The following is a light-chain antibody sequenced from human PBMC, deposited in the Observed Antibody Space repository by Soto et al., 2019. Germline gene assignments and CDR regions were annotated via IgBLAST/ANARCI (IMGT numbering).Light chain of an antibody. J-gene: IGLJ2*01. CDR2: DNI. V-gene: IGLV1-40*01. CDR3: QSYDSSLSVV. CDR1: SSNIGAGYD. Sequence: QSVLTQPPSVSGAPGQRVTISCTGSSSNIGAGYDVNWYQQLPGTAPKLLIYDNINRPSGVPDRFSGSKSGTSASLAITGLQAEDEADYYCQSYDSSLSVVFGGGTKVTVL.